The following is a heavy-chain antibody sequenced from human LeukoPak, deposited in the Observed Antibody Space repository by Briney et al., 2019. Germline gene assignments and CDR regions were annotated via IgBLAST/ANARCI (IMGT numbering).Heavy chain of an antibody. D-gene: IGHD2-2*01. CDR3: ARRLRSTVRFYFDY. CDR2: IYYSGST. Sequence: SETLSLTCTVSGGSISSYYWSWIRQPPGKGLEWIGYIYYSGSTNYNPSLKSRVTISVDTSKNQFSLKLSSVSAADTAVYYCARRLRSTVRFYFDYWGQGTLVTVSS. CDR1: GGSISSYY. J-gene: IGHJ4*02. V-gene: IGHV4-59*12.